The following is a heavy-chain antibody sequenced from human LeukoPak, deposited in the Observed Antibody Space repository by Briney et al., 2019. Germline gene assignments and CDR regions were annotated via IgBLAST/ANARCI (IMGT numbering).Heavy chain of an antibody. V-gene: IGHV4-30-2*01. CDR3: ARDRSGWRSDAFDI. CDR1: GGSISSGGYS. J-gene: IGHJ3*02. Sequence: SETLSLTCAVSGGSISSGGYSWSWIRQPPGKGLEWIGYIYHSGSTYYNPSLKSRVTISVDTSKNQFSLKLSSVTAADTAVYYCARDRSGWRSDAFDIWGQGTMVTVSS. D-gene: IGHD6-19*01. CDR2: IYHSGST.